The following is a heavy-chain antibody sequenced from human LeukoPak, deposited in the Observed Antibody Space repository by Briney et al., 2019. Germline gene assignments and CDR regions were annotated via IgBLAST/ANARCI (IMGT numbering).Heavy chain of an antibody. V-gene: IGHV3-21*01. Sequence: GGSLRLSCAASGFTFSSYGMHWVRQAPGKGLEWVSSITSSSRHIYYADSVKGRLTISRDNAKNSLYLQMNSLRAEDTAVYYCARVAPVAGTNYWGQGTLVTVSS. CDR3: ARVAPVAGTNY. J-gene: IGHJ4*02. CDR2: ITSSSRHI. D-gene: IGHD6-19*01. CDR1: GFTFSSYG.